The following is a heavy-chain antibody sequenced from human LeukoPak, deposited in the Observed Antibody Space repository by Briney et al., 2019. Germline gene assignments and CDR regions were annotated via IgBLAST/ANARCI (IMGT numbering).Heavy chain of an antibody. CDR2: ISGGGSSI. V-gene: IGHV3-23*01. J-gene: IGHJ5*02. CDR1: GFTFSYYG. D-gene: IGHD1-20*01. Sequence: GGSLRLSCVASGFTFSYYGMTWVRHAPGKGLEWVSHISGGGSSIYYADSMKGRFTISRDNSKNTVFLHMNTLRAEDTATYYCAKDRNNWMRFDPWGQGTLVIVSS. CDR3: AKDRNNWMRFDP.